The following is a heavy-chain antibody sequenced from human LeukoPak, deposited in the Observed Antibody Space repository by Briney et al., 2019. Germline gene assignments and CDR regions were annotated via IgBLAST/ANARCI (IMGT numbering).Heavy chain of an antibody. D-gene: IGHD2-15*01. V-gene: IGHV3-48*03. CDR2: ISSSGSTI. CDR1: GFTFSSYE. CDR3: ARGGGWFDP. Sequence: GRSLRLSCAASGFTFSSYEMNWVRQAPGQGLEWVSYISSSGSTIYYADPVKGRFTISRDNAKNSLYLQMNSLRAEDTAVYYCARGGGWFDPWGQGTLVTVSS. J-gene: IGHJ5*02.